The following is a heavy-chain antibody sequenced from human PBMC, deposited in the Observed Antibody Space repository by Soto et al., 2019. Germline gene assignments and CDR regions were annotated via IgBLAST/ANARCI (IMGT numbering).Heavy chain of an antibody. CDR3: ARHRIEVVWRGFDF. Sequence: SETLSLTCTVSTDSSSFTNSYWGWIRQPPGKGLQWIGSSSYNGGTFYNPSLKGRVVISFDTSKKQSSLQVTSVTAADTAAYFCARHRIEVVWRGFDFWGQGSPVTVSS. J-gene: IGHJ4*02. CDR1: TDSSSFTNSY. D-gene: IGHD3-10*01. V-gene: IGHV4-39*01. CDR2: SSYNGGT.